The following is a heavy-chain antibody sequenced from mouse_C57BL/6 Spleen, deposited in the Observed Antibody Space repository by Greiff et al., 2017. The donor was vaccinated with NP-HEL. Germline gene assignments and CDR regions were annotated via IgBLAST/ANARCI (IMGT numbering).Heavy chain of an antibody. CDR3: ARDEENYGSSPYWYFDV. Sequence: EVQVVESEGGLVQPGSSMKLSCTASGFTFSDYYMAWVRQVPEKGLEWVANINYDGSSTYYLDSLKSRFIISRDNAKNILYLQISSLKSEDTATYYCARDEENYGSSPYWYFDVWGTGTTVTVSS. J-gene: IGHJ1*03. D-gene: IGHD1-1*01. CDR2: INYDGSST. CDR1: GFTFSDYY. V-gene: IGHV5-16*01.